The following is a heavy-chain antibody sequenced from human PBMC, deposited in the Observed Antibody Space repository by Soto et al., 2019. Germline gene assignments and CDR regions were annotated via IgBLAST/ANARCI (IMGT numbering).Heavy chain of an antibody. CDR1: GGSISSGDYY. J-gene: IGHJ3*02. CDR3: AREVGEVDYSSSSDAVDI. Sequence: PSETLSLTCSVSGGSISSGDYYWSWIRQPPGKGLEWIAYIYYSGIIYYNPSLKSRVTMSRDTSKNQFFLNLDSVTAADTVVYYCAREVGEVDYSSSSDAVDIWGQGTMVTVS. CDR2: IYYSGII. D-gene: IGHD6-6*01. V-gene: IGHV4-30-4*01.